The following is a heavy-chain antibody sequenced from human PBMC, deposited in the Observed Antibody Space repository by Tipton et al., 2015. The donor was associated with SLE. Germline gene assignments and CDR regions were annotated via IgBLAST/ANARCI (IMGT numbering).Heavy chain of an antibody. J-gene: IGHJ2*01. V-gene: IGHV4-59*12. D-gene: IGHD5-18*01. Sequence: GLVKPSETLSLTCSVSGGSISSYYWSWIRQPPAKGLEWIGFIYYNGKTNYNSSLKSRVTISVDTSKSQFSLKLSSVTDVDTAVYYCARTAGRSVKLWYFDLWGRGTLVTVSS. CDR2: IYYNGKT. CDR1: GGSISSYY. CDR3: ARTAGRSVKLWYFDL.